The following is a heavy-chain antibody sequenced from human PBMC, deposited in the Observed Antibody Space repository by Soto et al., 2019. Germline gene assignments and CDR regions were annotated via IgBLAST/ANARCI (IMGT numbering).Heavy chain of an antibody. J-gene: IGHJ4*02. V-gene: IGHV1-69*12. D-gene: IGHD4-17*01. CDR2: IIPIFGTA. CDR3: ARGGLPEGWFDY. CDR1: GGTFSSYA. Sequence: QVQLVQSGAEVKKPGSSVKVSCKASGGTFSSYAISWVRQAPGQGLEWMGGIIPIFGTANYAQKFQGRVTSTADESASTAYMELSSLRSEDTAVYCCARGGLPEGWFDYWGQGTLVTVSS.